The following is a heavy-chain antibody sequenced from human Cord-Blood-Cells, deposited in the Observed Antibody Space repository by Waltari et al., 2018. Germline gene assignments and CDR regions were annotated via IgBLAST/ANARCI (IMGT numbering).Heavy chain of an antibody. CDR3: ASRGRDWYFDL. Sequence: QVQLVQSGAEATTPGAAVKVPREAPGYPFTSYYMHWGRQAPGQGLEWMGIINPSGGSTSYAQKFQGRVTMTRDTSTSTVYMGLSSLRSEDTAVYYCASRGRDWYFDLWGRGTLVTVSS. CDR2: INPSGGST. D-gene: IGHD3-10*01. V-gene: IGHV1-46*01. J-gene: IGHJ2*01. CDR1: GYPFTSYY.